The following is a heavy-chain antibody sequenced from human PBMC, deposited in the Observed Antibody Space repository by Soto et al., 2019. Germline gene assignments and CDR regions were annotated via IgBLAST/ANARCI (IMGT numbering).Heavy chain of an antibody. Sequence: QVQLQESGPGLVKPSQTLSLTCTVSGGSISSGGYYWSWIRQHPGKGLEWIGYIYYSGSTYYNPSLKSRVTVSVDTSKNQFSRKLSSVTAADTAVYYCARDYGSGKVDAFDIWGQGTMVTVSS. CDR1: GGSISSGGYY. CDR2: IYYSGST. J-gene: IGHJ3*02. D-gene: IGHD3-10*01. CDR3: ARDYGSGKVDAFDI. V-gene: IGHV4-31*03.